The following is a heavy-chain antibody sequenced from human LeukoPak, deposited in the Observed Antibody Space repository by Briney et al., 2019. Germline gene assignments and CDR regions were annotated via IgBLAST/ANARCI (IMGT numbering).Heavy chain of an antibody. Sequence: PGGSLRLSCVASGFTFNYYAIHWVRQAPGKGLEWVAVISFDGKNKFYADSVKGRFTISRDNSKNTLYLQMNSLRAEDTAVYYCAKNIRYFDGLLGYWGQGTRVTVSS. J-gene: IGHJ4*02. V-gene: IGHV3-30*18. CDR3: AKNIRYFDGLLGY. D-gene: IGHD3-9*01. CDR1: GFTFNYYA. CDR2: ISFDGKNK.